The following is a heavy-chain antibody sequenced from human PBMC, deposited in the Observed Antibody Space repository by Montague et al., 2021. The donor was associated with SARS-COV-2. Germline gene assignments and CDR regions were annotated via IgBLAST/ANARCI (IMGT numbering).Heavy chain of an antibody. D-gene: IGHD3-3*01. V-gene: IGHV4-39*02. J-gene: IGHJ4*02. CDR3: ARGRSGFFNPLDY. CDR2: FYYTGST. Sequence: SETLSLTCAVSDDSITSSTYYWAWIRQPPGMGLEWIGSFYYTGSTYCNPSLKSRVTMSVDTSKKHFSLNLNSVTAADTAVYYCARGRSGFFNPLDYWGQGTLVTVSS. CDR1: DDSITSSTYY.